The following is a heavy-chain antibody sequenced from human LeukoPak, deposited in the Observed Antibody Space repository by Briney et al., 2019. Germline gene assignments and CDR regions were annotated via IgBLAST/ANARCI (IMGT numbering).Heavy chain of an antibody. CDR2: IIPIFGTA. D-gene: IGHD5-18*01. Sequence: ASVKVSCKASGGTFSSYAISWVRQAPGQGLEWMGGIIPIFGTANYAQKFQGRVTITADESTSTAYMELSSLRSEDTAVYYCARDVGYSYGVPSWGQGTLVTVSS. CDR1: GGTFSSYA. J-gene: IGHJ4*02. CDR3: ARDVGYSYGVPS. V-gene: IGHV1-69*13.